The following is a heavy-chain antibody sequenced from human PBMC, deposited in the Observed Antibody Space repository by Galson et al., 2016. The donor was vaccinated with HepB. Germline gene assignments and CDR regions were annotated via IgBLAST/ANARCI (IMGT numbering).Heavy chain of an antibody. J-gene: IGHJ1*01. CDR3: ARDLTPRGFSYSF. V-gene: IGHV3-48*01. D-gene: IGHD3-10*01. CDR1: GFNFNDFS. Sequence: SLRLSCAVSGFNFNDFSMNWIRQAPGKGLEWLSYISGTGSRILYADSVKGRFTISKDKAKLSLYLQVSSPRVEDTAVYYCARDLTPRGFSYSFWGQGTLVAVSS. CDR2: ISGTGSRI.